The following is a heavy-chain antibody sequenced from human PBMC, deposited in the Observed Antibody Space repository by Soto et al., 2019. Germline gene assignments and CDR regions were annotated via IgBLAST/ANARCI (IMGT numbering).Heavy chain of an antibody. J-gene: IGHJ6*02. CDR2: IYWDGDR. V-gene: IGHV2-5*02. CDR1: GFSLNTGGMC. D-gene: IGHD2-21*02. Sequence: QITLKESGPTLVKPTQTLTLTCTFSGFSLNTGGMCVGWIRQPPGKALEWLALIYWDGDRRYSPSLMSRLTIAKDTSKNQVVLTMTNMDPVDTATYYCVHSRCGGDCLQSYSSHYYYGMDIWGQGTTVTVSS. CDR3: VHSRCGGDCLQSYSSHYYYGMDI.